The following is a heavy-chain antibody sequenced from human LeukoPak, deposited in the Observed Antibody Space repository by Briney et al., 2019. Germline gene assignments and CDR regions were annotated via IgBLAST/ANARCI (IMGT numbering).Heavy chain of an antibody. D-gene: IGHD6-19*01. J-gene: IGHJ4*02. CDR1: GFTVSSNY. CDR2: ISGSGGST. CDR3: AKEAYSSGWSYDY. V-gene: IGHV3-23*01. Sequence: HPGGSLRLSCAASGFTVSSNYMSWVRQAPGKGLEWVSAISGSGGSTYYADSVKGRFTISRDNSKNTLYLQMNSLRAEDTAVYYCAKEAYSSGWSYDYWGQGTLVTVSS.